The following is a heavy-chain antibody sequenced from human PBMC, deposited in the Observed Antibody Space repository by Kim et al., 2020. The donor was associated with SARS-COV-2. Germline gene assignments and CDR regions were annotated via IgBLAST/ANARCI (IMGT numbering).Heavy chain of an antibody. V-gene: IGHV1-69*13. Sequence: SVKVSCKASGGTFSSYAISWVRQAPGQGLEWMGGIIPIFGTANYAQKFQGRVTITADESTSTAYMELSSLRSEDTAVYYCARGDYDFWVHYGMDVWGQGTTVTVSS. D-gene: IGHD3-3*01. J-gene: IGHJ6*02. CDR2: IIPIFGTA. CDR1: GGTFSSYA. CDR3: ARGDYDFWVHYGMDV.